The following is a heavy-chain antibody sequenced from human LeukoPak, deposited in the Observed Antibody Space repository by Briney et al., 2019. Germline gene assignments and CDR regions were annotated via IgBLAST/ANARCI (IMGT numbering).Heavy chain of an antibody. CDR2: IYYSGST. CDR1: GGSISSSYY. V-gene: IGHV4-61*01. J-gene: IGHJ3*02. Sequence: SETLSLTCTVSGGSISSSYYWSWIRQPPGKGLEWIGYIYYSGSTNYNPSLKSRVTISVDTSKNQFSLKLSSVTAADTAVYYCAISHVVKDAFDIWGQGTMVTVSS. D-gene: IGHD3-22*01. CDR3: AISHVVKDAFDI.